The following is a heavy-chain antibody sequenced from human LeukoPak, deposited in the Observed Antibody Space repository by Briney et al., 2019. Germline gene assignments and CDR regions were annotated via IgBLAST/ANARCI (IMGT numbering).Heavy chain of an antibody. CDR2: IYYSGST. V-gene: IGHV4-39*01. CDR1: GGSISSSSYY. J-gene: IGHJ4*02. CDR3: ARHTMGLDYGGNSPEPDFDY. Sequence: SEALSLTCTVSGGSISSSSYYWGWIRQPPGKGLEWIGSIYYSGSTYYNPSLKSRVTISVDTSKNQFSLKLSSVTAADTAVYYCARHTMGLDYGGNSPEPDFDYWGQGTLVTVSS. D-gene: IGHD4-23*01.